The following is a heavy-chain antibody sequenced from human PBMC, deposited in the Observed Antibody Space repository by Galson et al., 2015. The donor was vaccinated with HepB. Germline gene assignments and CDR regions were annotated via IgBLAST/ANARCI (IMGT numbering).Heavy chain of an antibody. CDR3: ARGRGYSYGHVRHDY. CDR1: GGSFSGYY. D-gene: IGHD5-18*01. Sequence: SETLSLTCAVYGGSFSGYYWSWIRQPPGKGLEWIGEINHSGSTNYNPSLKSRVTISVDTSKNQFSLKLSSVTAADTAVYYCARGRGYSYGHVRHDYWGQGTLVTVSS. CDR2: INHSGST. J-gene: IGHJ4*02. V-gene: IGHV4-34*01.